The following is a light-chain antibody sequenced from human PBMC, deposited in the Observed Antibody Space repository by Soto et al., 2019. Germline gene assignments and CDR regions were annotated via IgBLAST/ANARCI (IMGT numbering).Light chain of an antibody. V-gene: IGLV2-8*01. J-gene: IGLJ2*01. CDR3: SSYAGNNNLV. CDR2: EVS. CDR1: SSDVGGCNY. Sequence: QSVLTQPPSASGSPGESVTISCTGTSSDVGGCNYVSWFQQHPGKAPKLMIYEVSKRPSGVPDRFSGSKSGDTASLTVAGLQTEDEADYYCSSYAGNNNLVFGGGTKLTVL.